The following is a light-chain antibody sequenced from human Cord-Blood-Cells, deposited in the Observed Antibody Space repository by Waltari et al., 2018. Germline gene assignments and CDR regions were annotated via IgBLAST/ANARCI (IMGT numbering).Light chain of an antibody. CDR1: SSTIGSNP. CDR2: SNK. Sequence: QSVLTQPPSASGTPGQRVTISCSGSSSTIGSNPVNWYQQLPGTAPKLLIYSNKQRPSGVPDRFSGSKSGTSASLAISGLQSEDEADYYCAAWDDSLNGVFGGGTKLTVL. V-gene: IGLV1-44*01. CDR3: AAWDDSLNGV. J-gene: IGLJ3*02.